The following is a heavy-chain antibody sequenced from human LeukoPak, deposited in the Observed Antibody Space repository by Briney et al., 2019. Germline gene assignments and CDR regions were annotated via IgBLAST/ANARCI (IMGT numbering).Heavy chain of an antibody. CDR2: ISYDGSNK. J-gene: IGHJ4*02. V-gene: IGHV3-30*18. CDR1: GFTFSSYG. Sequence: HPGGSLRLSCAASGFTFSSYGMHWVRQAPGKGLEWVAVISYDGSNKYYADSVKGRFTISRDNSKNTLYLQMNSLRAEDTAVYYCAKDYDLLYWGQGTLVTVSS. D-gene: IGHD3-16*01. CDR3: AKDYDLLY.